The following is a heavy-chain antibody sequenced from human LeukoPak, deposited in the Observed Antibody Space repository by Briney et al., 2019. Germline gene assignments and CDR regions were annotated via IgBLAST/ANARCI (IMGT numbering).Heavy chain of an antibody. CDR1: GYTFTNYY. CDR3: ARVNYHDSSGYFSSPSFDY. J-gene: IGHJ4*02. D-gene: IGHD3-22*01. CDR2: INPSGGTT. V-gene: IGHV1-46*01. Sequence: ASVKVSCKASGYTFTNYYIHWVRQAPGQGLEWMGIINPSGGTTNYAQRFQGRVTMTRETSTSTVYMELSSLRSEDTALYYCARVNYHDSSGYFSSPSFDYWGQGIVVTVSS.